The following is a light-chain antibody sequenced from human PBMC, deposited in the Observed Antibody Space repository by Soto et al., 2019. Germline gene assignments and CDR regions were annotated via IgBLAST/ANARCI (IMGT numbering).Light chain of an antibody. CDR2: DVS. Sequence: QSALTQPASVSGSPGQSITISCTGASSDFGGYNYVSWYQQYPGKAPKLMIYDVSNRPSGVSNRFSGSKSGNTASLTISGLQAEDEADYYCSSYIAVSKRVFGGGTKVTVL. CDR3: SSYIAVSKRV. J-gene: IGLJ2*01. CDR1: SSDFGGYNY. V-gene: IGLV2-14*01.